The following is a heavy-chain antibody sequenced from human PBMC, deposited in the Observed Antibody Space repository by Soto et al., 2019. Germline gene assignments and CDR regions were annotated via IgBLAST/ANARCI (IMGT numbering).Heavy chain of an antibody. CDR1: GFTVGRDS. CDR3: AGRISGDYPYFDF. CDR2: IYRGGST. V-gene: IGHV3-66*01. J-gene: IGHJ4*02. D-gene: IGHD4-17*01. Sequence: GGSLRLSCAASGFTVGRDSMTWVRQAPGKGLEWVSLIYRGGSTYYADSVKGRFTISRDSSKNTLYLQMNSLRADDTALYYCAGRISGDYPYFDFWGPGTLVTVSS.